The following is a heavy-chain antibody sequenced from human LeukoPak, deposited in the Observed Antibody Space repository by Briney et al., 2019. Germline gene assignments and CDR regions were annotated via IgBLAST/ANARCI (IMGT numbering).Heavy chain of an antibody. Sequence: SETLSLTCAVYGGSFSGYYWSWIRQPPGKGLEWIGEINHSGSTNYNPSLKSRVTISVDTSKNQFSLKLSSVTAADMAVYYCARGPYGSGTLRSRNWFDPWGQGTLVTVSS. V-gene: IGHV4-34*01. J-gene: IGHJ5*02. CDR1: GGSFSGYY. CDR3: ARGPYGSGTLRSRNWFDP. D-gene: IGHD3-10*01. CDR2: INHSGST.